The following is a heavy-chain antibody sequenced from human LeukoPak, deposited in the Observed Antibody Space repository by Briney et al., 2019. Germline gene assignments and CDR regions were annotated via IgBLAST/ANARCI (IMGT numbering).Heavy chain of an antibody. CDR1: GFTFSSYG. J-gene: IGHJ4*02. CDR3: ARVGSSAAAGTVDY. V-gene: IGHV3-30*12. D-gene: IGHD6-13*01. CDR2: ISYDGSNK. Sequence: GRSLRLSCAASGFTFSSYGMHWVRQAPGKGLEWVAVISYDGSNKYYADSVKGRFTISRDNAKNSLYLQMNSLRAEDTAVYYCARVGSSAAAGTVDYWGQGTLVTVSS.